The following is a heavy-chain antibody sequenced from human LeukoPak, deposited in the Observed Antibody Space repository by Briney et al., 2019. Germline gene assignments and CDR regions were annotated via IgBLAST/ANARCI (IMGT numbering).Heavy chain of an antibody. J-gene: IGHJ3*02. CDR1: GGSISSYY. CDR2: IYYSGST. D-gene: IGHD6-13*01. Sequence: SETLSLTCTVSGGSISSYYWSWIRQPPGKGLEWIGYIYYSGSTNYNPSLESRVTISVDTSKNQFSLKLSSVTAADTAVYYCARRGYSSSWEAFDIWGQGTMVTVSS. V-gene: IGHV4-59*08. CDR3: ARRGYSSSWEAFDI.